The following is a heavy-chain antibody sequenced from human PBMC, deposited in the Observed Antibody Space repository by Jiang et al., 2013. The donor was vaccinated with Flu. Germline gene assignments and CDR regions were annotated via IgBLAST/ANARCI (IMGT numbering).Heavy chain of an antibody. V-gene: IGHV2-5*01. CDR2: IYWNDDK. J-gene: IGHJ2*01. CDR3: AHRVXGVSLRAWYFTR. CDR1: GFSLGSSGVG. D-gene: IGHD3-10*01. Sequence: VKPTQTLTLTCDFSGFSLGSSGVGVGWIRQPPGKALEWLAAIYWNDDKRYSPSLKDRLTITKDTSKNQVVLTLANMDSVDTGTYYCAHRVXGVSLRAWYFTRWGPGTLVSVSS.